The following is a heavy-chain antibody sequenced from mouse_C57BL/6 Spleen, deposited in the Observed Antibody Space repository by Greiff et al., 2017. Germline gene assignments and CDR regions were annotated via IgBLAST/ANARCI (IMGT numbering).Heavy chain of an antibody. Sequence: VQLQQSGAELVRPGASVKLSCTASGFNIKDDYMHWVKQRPEQGLEWIGWIDPENGDTEYASKFQGKATITADTSSNTPYLQLSSLTSEDTAVYYCTLYYSATPPYWGQGTSVTASS. CDR1: GFNIKDDY. D-gene: IGHD1-1*01. CDR2: IDPENGDT. CDR3: TLYYSATPPY. J-gene: IGHJ4*01. V-gene: IGHV14-4*01.